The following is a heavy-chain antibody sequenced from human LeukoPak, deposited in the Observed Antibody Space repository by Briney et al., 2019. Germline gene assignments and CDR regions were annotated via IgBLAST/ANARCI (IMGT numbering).Heavy chain of an antibody. V-gene: IGHV4-59*01. CDR2: FHYSGST. Sequence: SETLSLTCTVAGGSMSSYYWNWIRQPPGKGLEWIGYFHYSGSTNYNPSLKSRVTISVDTSKNQFSLKLSSVTAADTAMYYCARLQDQQQLQPIDYWGQGTLVTVSS. D-gene: IGHD6-13*01. CDR1: GGSMSSYY. CDR3: ARLQDQQQLQPIDY. J-gene: IGHJ4*02.